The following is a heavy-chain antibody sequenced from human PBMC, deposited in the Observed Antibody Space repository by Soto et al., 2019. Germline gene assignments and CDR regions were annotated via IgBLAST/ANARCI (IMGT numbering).Heavy chain of an antibody. D-gene: IGHD6-13*01. J-gene: IGHJ4*02. CDR1: GGSISRYY. CDR2: IYYGWNT. CDR3: ARRDNSSSDCYFFHY. V-gene: IGHV4-59*08. Sequence: QVQLQESGPGLVKPSETLSLTCTVSGGSISRYYWSWIRQLPGKGLECIGYIYYGWNTNYNPSIKTRVAISGDTSNNHVSLKLSSVTATDTTVYYCARRDNSSSDCYFFHYWGKGTLVTVSS.